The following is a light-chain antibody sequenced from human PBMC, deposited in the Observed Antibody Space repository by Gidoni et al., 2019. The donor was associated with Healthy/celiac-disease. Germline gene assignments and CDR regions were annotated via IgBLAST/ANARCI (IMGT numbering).Light chain of an antibody. CDR2: DAS. CDR3: QQRSNWPS. CDR1: QSVSSY. Sequence: EIVLAQSPATLSLSPGERATLSCRASQSVSSYLAWYQQKPGQAPRLLIYDASNRATGIPARFSGSGSGTYFPLTISSLEPEDFAVYYCQQRSNWPSFGPGTKVDIK. V-gene: IGKV3-11*01. J-gene: IGKJ3*01.